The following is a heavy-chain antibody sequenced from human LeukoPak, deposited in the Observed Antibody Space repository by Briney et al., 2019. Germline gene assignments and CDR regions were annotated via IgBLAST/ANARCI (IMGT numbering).Heavy chain of an antibody. CDR3: AREYCSSTSCYTGTHMDV. D-gene: IGHD2-2*02. J-gene: IGHJ6*03. CDR1: GYTFTSYY. V-gene: IGHV1-46*01. Sequence: ASVKVSCKASGYTFTSYYMHWVRQAPGQGLEWMGIINPSGGSTSYAQKFQGRVTMTRDMSTSTAYMELSSLRSEDTAVYYCAREYCSSTSCYTGTHMDVWGKGTTVTVSS. CDR2: INPSGGST.